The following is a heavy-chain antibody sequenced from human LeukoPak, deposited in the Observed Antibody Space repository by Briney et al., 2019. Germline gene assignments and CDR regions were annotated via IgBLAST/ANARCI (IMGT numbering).Heavy chain of an antibody. V-gene: IGHV4-61*02. Sequence: SETLSLTCTVSGGSISSGSYYWSWIRQPAGKGLEWIGRIYASGSTNYNPSLKSRLTISVDTSKNQFSLKLSSVSAADTAVYYCARVGYYYDIDIWGQGTMVTVSS. CDR3: ARVGYYYDIDI. D-gene: IGHD3-22*01. CDR1: GGSISSGSYY. CDR2: IYASGST. J-gene: IGHJ3*02.